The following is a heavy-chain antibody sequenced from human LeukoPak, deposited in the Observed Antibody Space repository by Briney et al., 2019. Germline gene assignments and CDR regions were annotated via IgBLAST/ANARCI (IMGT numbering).Heavy chain of an antibody. D-gene: IGHD3-22*01. V-gene: IGHV4-61*08. Sequence: SETLSLTCAVSGGSISSGGYSWSWIRQPPGKGLEWIGYIYYSGSTNYNPSLKSRVTISVDTSKNQFSLKLSSVTAADTAVYYCARLTYYYDSSGYPPIDYWGQGTLVTVSS. J-gene: IGHJ4*02. CDR3: ARLTYYYDSSGYPPIDY. CDR2: IYYSGST. CDR1: GGSISSGGYS.